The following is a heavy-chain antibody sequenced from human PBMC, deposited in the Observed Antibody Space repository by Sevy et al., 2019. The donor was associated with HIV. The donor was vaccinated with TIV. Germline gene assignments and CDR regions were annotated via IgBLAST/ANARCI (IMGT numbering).Heavy chain of an antibody. J-gene: IGHJ4*02. V-gene: IGHV3-7*01. Sequence: GGSLRLSCAASGFTFRSYWMSWVRQAPGKGLEWVATMKQDGSEKYYVDSVKGRFTISRDNAKKSLYLQMNSLRVEDTAVYYCVREGLGGYSYSLDCWGQGTLVTVSS. CDR1: GFTFRSYW. CDR2: MKQDGSEK. D-gene: IGHD5-18*01. CDR3: VREGLGGYSYSLDC.